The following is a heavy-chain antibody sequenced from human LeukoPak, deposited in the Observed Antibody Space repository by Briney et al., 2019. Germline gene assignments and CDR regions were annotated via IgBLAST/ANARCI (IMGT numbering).Heavy chain of an antibody. D-gene: IGHD3-16*01. J-gene: IGHJ3*02. CDR1: GFTFSSYA. V-gene: IGHV3-23*01. CDR3: AKGGGLSSDAFDI. Sequence: GGSLRLSCAASGFTFSSYAMRWVRQAPGKGLEWVSAISGSGGSTYYADSVKGRFTISRDNSKNTLYLQMNSLRAEDTAVYYCAKGGGLSSDAFDIWGQGTMVTVSS. CDR2: ISGSGGST.